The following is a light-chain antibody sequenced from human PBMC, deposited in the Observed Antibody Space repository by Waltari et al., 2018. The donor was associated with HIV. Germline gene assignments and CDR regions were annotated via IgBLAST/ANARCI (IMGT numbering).Light chain of an antibody. CDR2: QAS. CDR1: KLGDKY. CDR3: QACDSSSVV. Sequence: SYELTQPPSVSVSPGQTASITCSGDKLGDKYACWYQQKPGQSPVLVIYQASKRPSGIPERFSGSNSGNTATLTISGTQAMDEADYYCQACDSSSVVFGGGTKLTVL. V-gene: IGLV3-1*01. J-gene: IGLJ2*01.